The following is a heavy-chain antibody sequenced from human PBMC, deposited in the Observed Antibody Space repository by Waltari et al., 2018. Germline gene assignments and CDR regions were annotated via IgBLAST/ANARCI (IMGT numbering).Heavy chain of an antibody. CDR1: GGSISRSSYY. CDR3: ARHWKRNGYRFDP. Sequence: QLQLQESGPGLMKPSETPSLTCTVSGGSISRSSYYWGWIRQSPGKGLEWIASIYYTGTTYYNPTLESRVTISGDTSKNQFSLRLSSVTAADTAVYYCARHWKRNGYRFDPWGQGTLVTVSS. J-gene: IGHJ5*02. CDR2: IYYTGTT. D-gene: IGHD5-12*01. V-gene: IGHV4-39*01.